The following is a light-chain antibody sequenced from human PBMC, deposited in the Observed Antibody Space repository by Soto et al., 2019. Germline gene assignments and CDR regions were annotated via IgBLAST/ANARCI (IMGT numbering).Light chain of an antibody. Sequence: EIVLTQSPGTLSLSPGERATLSCRASQSFSSNYLAWYQLKSGQTPRLLIYGASSRATGIPDRFSGSGSGTDFTLTISRLEPEDFAVYYCQQYGSSLLTFGQGTRLEIK. V-gene: IGKV3-20*01. J-gene: IGKJ5*01. CDR2: GAS. CDR3: QQYGSSLLT. CDR1: QSFSSNY.